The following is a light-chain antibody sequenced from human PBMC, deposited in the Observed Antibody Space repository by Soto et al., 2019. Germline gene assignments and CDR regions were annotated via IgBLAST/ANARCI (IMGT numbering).Light chain of an antibody. Sequence: EIVLTQSPGTLSLFPGERATLSCRASQSLRTRYLAWYQQKPGQAPRLLIYGASSRATGIPDRFSGSGSGTDFTITISRLAPEDVAVYYCQQYGRSPTFGQGTRLEIK. CDR2: GAS. CDR1: QSLRTRY. J-gene: IGKJ5*01. V-gene: IGKV3-20*01. CDR3: QQYGRSPT.